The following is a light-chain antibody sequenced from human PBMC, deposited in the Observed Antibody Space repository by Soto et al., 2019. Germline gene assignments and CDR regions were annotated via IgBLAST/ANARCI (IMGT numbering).Light chain of an antibody. J-gene: IGLJ2*01. CDR2: DVR. V-gene: IGLV2-14*01. CDR1: SSDVGGYNY. Sequence: QSALTQPASVSGSPGQSITISCTGTSSDVGGYNYVSWYQQHPGKAPKLMIYDVRNRPSGVSNRFSGSKSGNTASLTISRLQAEDEADYYCSSYTSSSIVIFGGGTKLTVL. CDR3: SSYTSSSIVI.